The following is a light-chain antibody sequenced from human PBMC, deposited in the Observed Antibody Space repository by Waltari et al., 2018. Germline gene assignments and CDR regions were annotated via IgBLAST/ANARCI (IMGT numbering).Light chain of an antibody. Sequence: QFSPTQPALVSGSSGKSVPIPLTGTHSDYGRFHYVSWFQQPPGQAPKRMIYDVTKRPSCLSDRFSCSKSGNTASLTISGLQTEDEADYYCSSCTSSISRVFGGGTRLTVL. CDR1: HSDYGRFHY. CDR2: DVT. CDR3: SSCTSSISRV. J-gene: IGLJ3*02. V-gene: IGLV2-14*03.